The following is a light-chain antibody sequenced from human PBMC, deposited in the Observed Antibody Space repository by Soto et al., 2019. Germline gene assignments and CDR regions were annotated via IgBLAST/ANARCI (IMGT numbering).Light chain of an antibody. V-gene: IGKV3-11*01. CDR2: DIS. CDR3: QQRSHWPPGVT. Sequence: EIVLTQSPATLSLSPGETATLSCRASQSVGNNLAWYQQRPGQAPRLLISDISNRATDIPARFSGSGSGTDFTLAISSLEPEDFAVYYCQQRSHWPPGVTFGQGSRLDIK. CDR1: QSVGNN. J-gene: IGKJ5*01.